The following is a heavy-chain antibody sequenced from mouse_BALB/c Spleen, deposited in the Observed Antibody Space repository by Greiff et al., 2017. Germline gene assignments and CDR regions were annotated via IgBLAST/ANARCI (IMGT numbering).Heavy chain of an antibody. CDR3: TRVGYDGRSYAMDY. Sequence: QVQLQQPGAELVKPGASVKLSCKASGYTFTSYYMYWVKQRPGQGLVWIGGINPSNGGTNFNEKFKSKATLTVDKSSSTAYMQLSSLTSEDSAVYYGTRVGYDGRSYAMDYWGQGTSVTVSS. CDR1: GYTFTSYY. V-gene: IGHV1S81*02. CDR2: INPSNGGT. D-gene: IGHD2-2*01. J-gene: IGHJ4*01.